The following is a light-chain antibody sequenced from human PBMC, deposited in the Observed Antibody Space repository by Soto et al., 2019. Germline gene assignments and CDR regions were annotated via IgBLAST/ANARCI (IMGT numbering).Light chain of an antibody. V-gene: IGLV1-40*01. J-gene: IGLJ2*01. Sequence: QSVLTQPPSVSGAPGQRVTISCTGSSSNIGAGYDVHWYQQLPGTAPKLLIYGNSNRPSGVPDRFSGSKSGTSASLAITGLQAEDEADYYCQSYDSSLRAELFGGGTKLTVL. CDR1: SSNIGAGYD. CDR3: QSYDSSLRAEL. CDR2: GNS.